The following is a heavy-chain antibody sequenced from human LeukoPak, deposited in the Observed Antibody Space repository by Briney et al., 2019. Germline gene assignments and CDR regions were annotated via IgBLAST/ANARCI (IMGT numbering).Heavy chain of an antibody. CDR3: ARDFR. CDR2: LYYTGNT. J-gene: IGHJ3*01. CDR1: GYPISGGYH. V-gene: IGHV4-38-2*02. Sequence: SETLSLTCTVSGYPISGGYHWGWIRQPPGKGLEWIGSLYYTGNTYYNTSLRSRITMSVDTSKNQFSLKLTSVTAADTAVYYCARDFRWGQGTMVTVSS.